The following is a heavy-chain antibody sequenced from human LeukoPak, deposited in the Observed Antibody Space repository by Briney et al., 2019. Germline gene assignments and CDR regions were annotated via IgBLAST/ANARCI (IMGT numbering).Heavy chain of an antibody. D-gene: IGHD2-15*01. Sequence: GGSLRLSCAASGFTLSDYWMNWVRQVPGKGPVWVSHISPDGRNIAYADSVKGRFTISRDSAKNTLYLQMNSLRVGDTAVYYCVRDGGGSTPYDCWGQGTLVTVSS. CDR3: VRDGGGSTPYDC. CDR1: GFTLSDYW. J-gene: IGHJ4*02. V-gene: IGHV3-74*01. CDR2: ISPDGRNI.